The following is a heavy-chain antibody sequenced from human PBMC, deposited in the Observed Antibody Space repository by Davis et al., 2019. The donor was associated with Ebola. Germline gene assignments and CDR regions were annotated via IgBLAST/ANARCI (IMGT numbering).Heavy chain of an antibody. Sequence: HTGGSLRLSCAASGFTFTRYWMHWVRQAPGKGLVWVARMSSDGTYINYADSVKGRFTISRDNAKNTVYLQMNSLRAEDTAVYYCVKGGSYYGSGSYWVRYYGMDVWGQGTTVAVSS. J-gene: IGHJ6*02. D-gene: IGHD3-10*01. CDR3: VKGGSYYGSGSYWVRYYGMDV. V-gene: IGHV3-74*01. CDR2: MSSDGTYI. CDR1: GFTFTRYW.